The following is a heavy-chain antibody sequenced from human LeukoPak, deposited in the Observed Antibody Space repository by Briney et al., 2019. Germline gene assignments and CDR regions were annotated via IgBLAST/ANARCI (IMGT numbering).Heavy chain of an antibody. CDR2: IYYSGST. CDR1: GGSISSSSYY. D-gene: IGHD5-18*01. J-gene: IGHJ4*02. Sequence: SETLSLTCTVSGGSISSSSYYWGWIRQPPGKGLEWIGSIYYSGSTYYNPSLKSRVTISVDTSKNQFSLKLSSVTAADTAVYYCARRGTKIQLWLGVGEYYFDYWGQGTLVTVSS. V-gene: IGHV4-39*01. CDR3: ARRGTKIQLWLGVGEYYFDY.